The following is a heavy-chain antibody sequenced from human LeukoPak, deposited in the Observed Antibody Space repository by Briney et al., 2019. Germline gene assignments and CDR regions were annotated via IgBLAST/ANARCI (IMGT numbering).Heavy chain of an antibody. CDR2: INHSGST. V-gene: IGHV4-34*01. D-gene: IGHD3-16*02. Sequence: SETLSLTCAVYGGSFSGYYWSCIRQPPGKGLEWIGEINHSGSTNYNPSLKSRVTISVDTSKNQFSLKLSSVTAADTAVYYCARGRPVWGSYRADPYFDYWGQGTLVTVSS. J-gene: IGHJ4*02. CDR3: ARGRPVWGSYRADPYFDY. CDR1: GGSFSGYY.